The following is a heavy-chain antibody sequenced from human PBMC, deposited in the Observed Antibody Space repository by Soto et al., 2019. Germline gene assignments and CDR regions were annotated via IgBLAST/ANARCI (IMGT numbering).Heavy chain of an antibody. Sequence: GGSLRLSCAASGFTFSSYAMNWVRQAPGKGLEWVSAISGSGDTTYYANSVKGRFTISRDNSKNTLYLQMNSLRAEDTAVYYCAKGSYRPHDYWGQGTLVTVSS. CDR3: AKGSYRPHDY. CDR1: GFTFSSYA. CDR2: ISGSGDTT. D-gene: IGHD1-26*01. V-gene: IGHV3-23*01. J-gene: IGHJ4*02.